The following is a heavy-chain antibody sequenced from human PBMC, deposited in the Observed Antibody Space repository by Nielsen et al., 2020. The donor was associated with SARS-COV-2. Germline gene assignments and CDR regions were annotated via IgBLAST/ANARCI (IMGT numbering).Heavy chain of an antibody. Sequence: GESLKISCAASGFTFSDYYMSWIRQAPGKGLERVSYISSSGYTNYVDSVKGRFTISRDNAKNSLYLQMNSLRVEDTAIYYCVRENGHFDYWGQGALVTVSS. CDR3: VRENGHFDY. CDR1: GFTFSDYY. V-gene: IGHV3-11*06. J-gene: IGHJ4*02. D-gene: IGHD2-8*01. CDR2: ISSSGYT.